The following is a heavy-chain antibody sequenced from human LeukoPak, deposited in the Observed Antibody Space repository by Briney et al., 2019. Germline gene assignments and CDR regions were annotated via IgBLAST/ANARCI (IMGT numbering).Heavy chain of an antibody. D-gene: IGHD3-9*01. Sequence: GGSLRLSCAASGFTFSSYCMPWVRQAPGKGLEWVAVIWYDGSNKYYADSVKGRFTISRDNSKNTLYLQMNSLRAEDTAVYYCARDGYYDILTGIYYWGQGTLVTVSS. V-gene: IGHV3-33*01. CDR2: IWYDGSNK. CDR1: GFTFSSYC. J-gene: IGHJ4*02. CDR3: ARDGYYDILTGIYY.